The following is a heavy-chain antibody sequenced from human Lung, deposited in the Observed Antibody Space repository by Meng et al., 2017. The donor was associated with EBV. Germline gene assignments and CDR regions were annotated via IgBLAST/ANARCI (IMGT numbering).Heavy chain of an antibody. CDR1: GFTFDDCG. V-gene: IGHV3-20*04. CDR2: ISWNGGST. D-gene: IGHD6-13*01. J-gene: IGHJ1*01. Sequence: EVHRVESGGCVVRPGGSLRLFCVASGFTFDDCGMSWVRQAPGKGLEWISGISWNGGSTGYADSVKGRFTISRDNAKNSLYLQMNSLGAEDTALYYCARGDESSSTWYSGEYLQDWGQGTLVTVSS. CDR3: ARGDESSSTWYSGEYLQD.